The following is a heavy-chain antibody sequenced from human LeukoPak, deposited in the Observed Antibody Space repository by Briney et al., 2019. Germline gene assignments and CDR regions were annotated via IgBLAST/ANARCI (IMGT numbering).Heavy chain of an antibody. Sequence: PSETLSLTCAVSGYSISSGYYWGWIRQPPGKGLEWIGSIYHSGSTYYNPSLKSRVTISVDTSKNQFSLKLSSVTAADTAVYYRARRWGVVFDYWGQGTLVTVSS. D-gene: IGHD3-3*01. V-gene: IGHV4-38-2*01. J-gene: IGHJ4*02. CDR3: ARRWGVVFDY. CDR1: GYSISSGYY. CDR2: IYHSGST.